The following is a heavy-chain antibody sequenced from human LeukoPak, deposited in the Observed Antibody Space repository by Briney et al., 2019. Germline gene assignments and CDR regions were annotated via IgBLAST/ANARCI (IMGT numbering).Heavy chain of an antibody. CDR2: IYSGGST. CDR3: ARKPGYYYGMDV. J-gene: IGHJ6*04. Sequence: GGSLRLSCAASGFIVSSNYMSRVRQAPGKGLEWVSVIYSGGSTYYADSVKGRFTISRDNSKNTLYLQMNSLRAEDTAVYYCARKPGYYYGMDVWGKGTTVTVSS. V-gene: IGHV3-53*01. CDR1: GFIVSSNY.